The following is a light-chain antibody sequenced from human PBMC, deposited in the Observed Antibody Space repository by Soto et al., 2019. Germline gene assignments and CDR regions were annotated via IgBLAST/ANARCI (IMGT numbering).Light chain of an antibody. V-gene: IGLV1-40*01. Sequence: QSVLTQPPSVSGAPGQRVTISCTGYNSNIGAGYDVHWYQQLPGTAPKLLIYGNSNRPSGVPDRFSASKSGTSASLAITGLQAEYEADYYCQSYDSSLSGWVFGGGTKLTVL. CDR1: NSNIGAGYD. CDR2: GNS. J-gene: IGLJ3*02. CDR3: QSYDSSLSGWV.